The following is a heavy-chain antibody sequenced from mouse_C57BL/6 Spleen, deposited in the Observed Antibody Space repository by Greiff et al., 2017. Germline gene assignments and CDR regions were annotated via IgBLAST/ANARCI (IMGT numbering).Heavy chain of an antibody. CDR3: ARNSYYDYDGYYAMDY. V-gene: IGHV1-59*01. Sequence: QVQLQQPGAELVRPGTSVKLSCKASGYTFTSYWMHWVKQRPGQGLEWIGVIDPSDSYTNYNQKFKGKATLTVDTSSSTAYMQLSSLTSEDSAVYYCARNSYYDYDGYYAMDYWGQGTSVTVSS. J-gene: IGHJ4*01. CDR1: GYTFTSYW. CDR2: IDPSDSYT. D-gene: IGHD2-4*01.